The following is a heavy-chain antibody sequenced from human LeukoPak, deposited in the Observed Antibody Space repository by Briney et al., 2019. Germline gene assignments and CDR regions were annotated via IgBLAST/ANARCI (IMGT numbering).Heavy chain of an antibody. D-gene: IGHD3-22*01. CDR2: IYSNNIT. Sequence: AGGSLRLSCAASGFTVNNNYMTWVRQAPGKGLEWVSVIYSNNITYYADSVKGRFTISRDSSKNTLYLQMNSLRAEDTAVYYCARGISMMIVAPVYWGQGTLVTVSS. J-gene: IGHJ4*02. V-gene: IGHV3-53*01. CDR3: ARGISMMIVAPVY. CDR1: GFTVNNNY.